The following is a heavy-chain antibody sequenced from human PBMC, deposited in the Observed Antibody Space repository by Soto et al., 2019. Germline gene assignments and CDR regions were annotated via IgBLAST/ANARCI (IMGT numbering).Heavy chain of an antibody. V-gene: IGHV2-5*01. CDR2: IYWSGDE. CDR3: ARGIATLPVFAFDI. D-gene: IGHD6-6*01. Sequence: SGPTLVNPTQTLTLTCSFSGFSLSTSGVRVGWIRQSPGQALEWLALIYWSGDEHYRPSLKSRLSITKDTSKNHVVLIMTDMDPVDTPTYYCARGIATLPVFAFDIWGQGTMLTVSS. J-gene: IGHJ3*02. CDR1: GFSLSTSGVR.